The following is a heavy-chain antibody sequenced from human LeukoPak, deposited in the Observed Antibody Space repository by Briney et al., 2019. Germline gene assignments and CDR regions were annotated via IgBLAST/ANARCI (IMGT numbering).Heavy chain of an antibody. CDR2: IYDSGST. D-gene: IGHD3-9*01. V-gene: IGHV4-59*01. J-gene: IGHJ4*02. CDR1: GGSISSYY. CDR3: TKGGRRDILTY. Sequence: PSETLSLTCTVSGGSISSYYWSWIRQPPGKGLEWIGYIYDSGSTNYNPSLKSRVTISVDTSKNQFSLKLTSVTAADTAAYYCTKGGRRDILTYWGQGILVTVSP.